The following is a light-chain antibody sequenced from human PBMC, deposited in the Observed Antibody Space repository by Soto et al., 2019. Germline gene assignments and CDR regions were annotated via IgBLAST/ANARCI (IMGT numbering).Light chain of an antibody. V-gene: IGKV3-20*01. CDR1: QSITNNY. CDR2: GAS. CDR3: QQYRTSPIT. J-gene: IGKJ5*01. Sequence: ETVLTQSPGTLSLSPGERATLSSRASQSITNNYLAWYQQKPGQAPRLLIYGASSRVTGIPDRFSGSGSGTDFTLTISRLEPEDFAVYYCQQYRTSPITFGQGTRLEI.